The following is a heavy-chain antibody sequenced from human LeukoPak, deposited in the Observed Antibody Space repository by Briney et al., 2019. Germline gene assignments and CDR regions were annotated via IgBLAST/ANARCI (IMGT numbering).Heavy chain of an antibody. Sequence: PSETLSLTCTVSGGSIGSINYHWGWIRQPPGKGLEWIGTMYYRGTTCYKPSLKSRVTISVDTSKNQFSLKLSSVTAADTAVYYCAGEPYYYDSSGPEADYWGQGTLVTVSS. CDR2: MYYRGTT. CDR3: AGEPYYYDSSGPEADY. CDR1: GGSIGSINYH. V-gene: IGHV4-39*07. J-gene: IGHJ4*02. D-gene: IGHD3-22*01.